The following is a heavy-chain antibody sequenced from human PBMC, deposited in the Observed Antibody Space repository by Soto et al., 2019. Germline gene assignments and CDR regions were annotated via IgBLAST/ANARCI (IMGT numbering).Heavy chain of an antibody. CDR1: GKTSTGDYI. V-gene: IGHV4-30-4*06. D-gene: IGHD2-15*01. J-gene: IGHJ1*01. CDR3: FFLLYGTARSQNYF. CDR2: IYYSGST. Sequence: GKTSTGDYILCCLRQEQRKSLEWIGYIYYSGSTYYNPSLKSRVTISLDTSKNQFSLKLSSVTAADTAVYYFFFLLYGTARSQNYF.